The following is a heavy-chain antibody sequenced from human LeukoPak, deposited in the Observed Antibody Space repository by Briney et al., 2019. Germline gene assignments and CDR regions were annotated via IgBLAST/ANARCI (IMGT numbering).Heavy chain of an antibody. Sequence: ASVKVSCKASGYTFTSYGISWVRQAPGQGLEWMGWISAYNGNTNYAQKLQGRVTMTIDTSTSTAYMELRSLRSDDTAVYYCARAGGEVLWFGELSYDDYWGQGTLVTVSS. J-gene: IGHJ4*02. V-gene: IGHV1-18*01. D-gene: IGHD3-10*01. CDR2: ISAYNGNT. CDR1: GYTFTSYG. CDR3: ARAGGEVLWFGELSYDDY.